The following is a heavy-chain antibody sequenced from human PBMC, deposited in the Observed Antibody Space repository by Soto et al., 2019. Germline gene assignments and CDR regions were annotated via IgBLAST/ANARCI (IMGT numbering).Heavy chain of an antibody. CDR3: ARVRWGYNWNYESIYFDY. J-gene: IGHJ4*02. D-gene: IGHD1-7*01. CDR1: GYTFTSYA. Sequence: SVNVSCKASGYTFTSYAMHWVRQAPGQRLEWMGWINAGNGNTKYSQKFQGRVTITRDTSASTAYMELSSLRSEDTAVYYCARVRWGYNWNYESIYFDYWGQGTLVTVSS. CDR2: INAGNGNT. V-gene: IGHV1-3*01.